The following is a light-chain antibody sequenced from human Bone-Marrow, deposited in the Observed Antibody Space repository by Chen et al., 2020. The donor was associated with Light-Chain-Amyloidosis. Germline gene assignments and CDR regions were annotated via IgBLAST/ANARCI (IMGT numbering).Light chain of an antibody. Sequence: ETVLTQSPATLSLSPGERATLSCRASQSVSSYLACYQQKPGQAPRLLIYDASNRATGIPARFSGSGSGTDFNLAISSLEPEDVAVYYCQQRSDWPPKFGQGTKLEIK. V-gene: IGKV3-11*01. CDR2: DAS. CDR3: QQRSDWPPK. CDR1: QSVSSY. J-gene: IGKJ1*01.